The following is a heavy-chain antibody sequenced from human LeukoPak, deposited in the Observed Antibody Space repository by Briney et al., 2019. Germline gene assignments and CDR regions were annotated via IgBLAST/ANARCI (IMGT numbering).Heavy chain of an antibody. V-gene: IGHV3-7*01. CDR1: GFPFSSYW. Sequence: GGSLRLSCVASGFPFSSYWMTWVRQAPGKGLEWVANIKQDGSKKSYVDSVKGRFTISRDNAKNSLYLQMNSLGAEDTAVYYCARGGLTITMFGVTIIRNFDYWGQGTLVTVSS. J-gene: IGHJ4*02. D-gene: IGHD3-3*01. CDR3: ARGGLTITMFGVTIIRNFDY. CDR2: IKQDGSKK.